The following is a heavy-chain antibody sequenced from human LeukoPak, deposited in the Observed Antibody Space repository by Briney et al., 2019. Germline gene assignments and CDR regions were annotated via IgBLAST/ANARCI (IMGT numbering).Heavy chain of an antibody. CDR2: IKLDGSEK. V-gene: IGHV3-7*03. CDR3: ARDQYDTWSRRGNFDS. CDR1: GSTFGKYW. D-gene: IGHD3-3*01. Sequence: GGSLRLSCVASGSTFGKYWMSWVRQAPGKGLEWVANIKLDGSEKNYVDSVKGRFTISRDNTKNSLYLQMNSLRAEDTAVFYCARDQYDTWSRRGNFDSWGQGTLVIVSS. J-gene: IGHJ4*02.